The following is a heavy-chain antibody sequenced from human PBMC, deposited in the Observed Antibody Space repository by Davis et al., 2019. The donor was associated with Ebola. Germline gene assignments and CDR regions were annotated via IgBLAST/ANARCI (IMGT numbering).Heavy chain of an antibody. CDR2: INHSGST. CDR3: ATLGYCSGGSCQFYFDY. J-gene: IGHJ4*02. V-gene: IGHV4-34*01. Sequence: MPSETLSLTCAVYGGSFSGYYWSWIRQPPGKGLEWIGEINHSGSTNYNPSLKSRVTISVDTSKNQFSLKLSSVTAADTAVYYCATLGYCSGGSCQFYFDYWGQGILVTVSS. D-gene: IGHD2-15*01. CDR1: GGSFSGYY.